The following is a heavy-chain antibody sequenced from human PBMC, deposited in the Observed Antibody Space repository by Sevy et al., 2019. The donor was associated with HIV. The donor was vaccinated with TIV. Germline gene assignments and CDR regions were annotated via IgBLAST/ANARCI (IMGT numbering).Heavy chain of an antibody. V-gene: IGHV3-20*01. D-gene: IGHD4-4*01. CDR1: GFTFDDYG. CDR3: ARRKTTVITGNAFDI. CDR2: INWNGDST. J-gene: IGHJ3*02. Sequence: GGSLRLSCAASGFTFDDYGMSWVRQVPGKGLEWVSNINWNGDSTGYGDSVEGRFTISRDNAKNSLYLQMNSLRAEDTALYHCARRKTTVITGNAFDIWGQGTMVTVSS.